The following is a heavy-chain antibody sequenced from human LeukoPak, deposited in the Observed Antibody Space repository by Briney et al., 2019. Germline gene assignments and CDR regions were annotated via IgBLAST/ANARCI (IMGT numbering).Heavy chain of an antibody. CDR1: GFTFSSYG. Sequence: PGGSLRLSCAASGFTFSSYGMHWVRQAPGKGLEWVAVISYDGSNKYYADSVKGRFTISRDNAKNTLYLQMNSLRAEDTAVYYCARGLVGATDYYYYGMDVWGQGTTVTVSS. J-gene: IGHJ6*02. D-gene: IGHD1-26*01. CDR3: ARGLVGATDYYYYGMDV. CDR2: ISYDGSNK. V-gene: IGHV3-30*03.